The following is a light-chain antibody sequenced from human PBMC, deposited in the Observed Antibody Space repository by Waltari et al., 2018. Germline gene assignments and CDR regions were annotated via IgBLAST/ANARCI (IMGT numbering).Light chain of an antibody. Sequence: QSVLPQPPSVSAAPGQKVTISCSGSISNVGTNYVSWYQQVPGTAPKLLIYDNDKRYAGIPDRCSGAKSSTSATLGITGLQTGDEADYYCGTWDSSLSALVFGGGTKVTVL. CDR3: GTWDSSLSALV. CDR2: DND. J-gene: IGLJ2*01. CDR1: ISNVGTNY. V-gene: IGLV1-51*01.